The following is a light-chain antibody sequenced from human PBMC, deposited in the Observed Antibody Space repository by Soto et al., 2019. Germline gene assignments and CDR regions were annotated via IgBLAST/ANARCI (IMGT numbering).Light chain of an antibody. Sequence: QSALTQPASVSGSPGQSITISCTGTSSDVGSYNLVSWYQQHPGRAPKLIIYEATKRPSGVSNRFSGSKSGTTASLTISGLQVEDEADYHCCSYAGSSTLVFGGGTKLTVL. CDR1: SSDVGSYNL. CDR2: EAT. CDR3: CSYAGSSTLV. J-gene: IGLJ2*01. V-gene: IGLV2-23*01.